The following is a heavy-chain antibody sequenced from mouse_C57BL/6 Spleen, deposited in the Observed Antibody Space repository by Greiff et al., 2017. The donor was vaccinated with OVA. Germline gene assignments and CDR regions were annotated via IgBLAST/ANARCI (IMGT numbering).Heavy chain of an antibody. CDR3: ARSAYYSNEDYAMDY. Sequence: QVQLQQPGAELVMPGASVKLSCKASGYTFTSYWMHWVKQRPGQGLEWIGEIDPSDSYTNYNQKFKGKSTLTVDKSSSTAYMQLSSLTSEDSAVYYCARSAYYSNEDYAMDYWGQGTSVTVSS. D-gene: IGHD2-5*01. J-gene: IGHJ4*01. CDR2: IDPSDSYT. CDR1: GYTFTSYW. V-gene: IGHV1-69*01.